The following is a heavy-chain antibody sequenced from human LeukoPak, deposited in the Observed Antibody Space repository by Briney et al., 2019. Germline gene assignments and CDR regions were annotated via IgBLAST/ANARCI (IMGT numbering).Heavy chain of an antibody. D-gene: IGHD4/OR15-4a*01. V-gene: IGHV3-23*01. CDR2: VSGSGNAT. J-gene: IGHJ4*02. Sequence: GGSLRLSCAASGFIFRGHAMNWVRQAPGKGLEWVSTVSGSGNATYYADSVKGRFTISRDNSKNTLYLHMNSLRAEDTPIYFCAKDQNGSNKPADYWGQGTLIIVSS. CDR1: GFIFRGHA. CDR3: AKDQNGSNKPADY.